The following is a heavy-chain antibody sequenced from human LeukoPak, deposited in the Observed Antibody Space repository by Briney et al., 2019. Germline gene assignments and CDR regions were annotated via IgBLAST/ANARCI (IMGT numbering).Heavy chain of an antibody. CDR3: AGGRGPAFIPF. D-gene: IGHD1-14*01. Sequence: GGSLRLSCAASGFTFSGYGMHWVRQAPGKGLEWVAVMSYDGSNKYYADSVKGRFTISRDNSKNTLYLQMNSLRAEDTAVYYCAGGRGPAFIPFWGQGTLVTVSS. CDR1: GFTFSGYG. V-gene: IGHV3-30*03. CDR2: MSYDGSNK. J-gene: IGHJ4*02.